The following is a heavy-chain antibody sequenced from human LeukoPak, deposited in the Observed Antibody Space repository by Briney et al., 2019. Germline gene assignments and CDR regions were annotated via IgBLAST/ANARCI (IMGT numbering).Heavy chain of an antibody. CDR1: GFTFSSYA. CDR3: AKKAEITLYATLDY. D-gene: IGHD2/OR15-2a*01. Sequence: GGSLRLSCAASGFTFSSYAMTWVRQAPGKGLEWVSAISSSGGDTYYAASVKGRFTISRDNSKNTLYLQMNSLRAEDTAVYYCAKKAEITLYATLDYWGQGTLVTVSS. J-gene: IGHJ4*02. V-gene: IGHV3-23*01. CDR2: ISSSGGDT.